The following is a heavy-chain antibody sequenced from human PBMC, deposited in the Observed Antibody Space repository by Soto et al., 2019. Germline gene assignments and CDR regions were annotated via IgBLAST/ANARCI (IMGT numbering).Heavy chain of an antibody. CDR2: ISSSSSYI. J-gene: IGHJ6*02. Sequence: PGGSLRLSCAASGFTFSSYSMNWVRQAPGKGLEWVSSISSSSSYIYYADSVKGRFTISRDNAKNSLYLQMNSLRAEDTAVYYCARDKVWDGGWYSGYYYYGMDVWGQGTTVTVSS. CDR3: ARDKVWDGGWYSGYYYYGMDV. CDR1: GFTFSSYS. D-gene: IGHD6-19*01. V-gene: IGHV3-21*01.